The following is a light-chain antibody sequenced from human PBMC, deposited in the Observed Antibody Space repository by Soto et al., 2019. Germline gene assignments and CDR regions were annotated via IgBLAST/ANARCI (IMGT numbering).Light chain of an antibody. Sequence: EIVLTQSPGTLSLSPGERATLSCRASQSVSSSYLVWYQQKPGQAPRLLIYGASNRATGIPDRFSGSGSGTDFSLTISRLETADFAVYSCQQYGGSPMYTFGQGTKLEIK. CDR3: QQYGGSPMYT. J-gene: IGKJ2*01. CDR1: QSVSSSY. CDR2: GAS. V-gene: IGKV3-20*01.